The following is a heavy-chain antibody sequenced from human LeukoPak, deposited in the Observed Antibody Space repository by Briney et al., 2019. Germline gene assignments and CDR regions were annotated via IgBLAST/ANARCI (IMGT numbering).Heavy chain of an antibody. J-gene: IGHJ5*02. CDR3: SRGGPHSVTTYRWFDP. D-gene: IGHD4-17*01. CDR2: INHSGST. Sequence: PSETLSLTCAVYGGSFIGYYWSWIRQPPGKGLEWIGEINHSGSTNYNPSLKSRVTISVDTSKRQFSLKLSSVTAADTAVYYCSRGGPHSVTTYRWFDPWGQGTLVTVSS. CDR1: GGSFIGYY. V-gene: IGHV4-34*01.